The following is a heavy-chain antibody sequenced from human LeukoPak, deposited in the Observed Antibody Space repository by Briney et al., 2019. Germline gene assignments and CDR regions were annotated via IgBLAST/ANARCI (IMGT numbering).Heavy chain of an antibody. Sequence: GESLKISCAASGFTFSSYAISWVRQAPGKGLEWVSVISGSGGSTYYADSVKGRFTISRDNSKNTLYLQMNSLRAEDTAVYYCARAQTSSGWYGMKSDFDYWGQGTLVTASS. CDR3: ARAQTSSGWYGMKSDFDY. J-gene: IGHJ4*02. V-gene: IGHV3-23*01. CDR2: ISGSGGST. D-gene: IGHD6-19*01. CDR1: GFTFSSYA.